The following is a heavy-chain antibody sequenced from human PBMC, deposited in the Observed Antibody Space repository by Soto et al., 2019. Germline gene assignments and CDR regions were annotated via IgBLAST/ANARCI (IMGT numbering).Heavy chain of an antibody. Sequence: EVPLVESGGGLVQPGGSLRLSCAASGFTFSSYSMNWVRQAPGKGLEWVSYISSSSSTIYYADSVKGRFTISRDNGKISLYLQMNSMRAEDTAVYYCAREEGLLNWFDPWGQGTLVTVYS. D-gene: IGHD1-26*01. CDR1: GFTFSSYS. V-gene: IGHV3-48*01. CDR2: ISSSSSTI. J-gene: IGHJ5*02. CDR3: AREEGLLNWFDP.